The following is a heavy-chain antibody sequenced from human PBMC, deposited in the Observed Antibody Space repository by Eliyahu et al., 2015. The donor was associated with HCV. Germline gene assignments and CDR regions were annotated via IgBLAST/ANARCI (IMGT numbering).Heavy chain of an antibody. Sequence: EVQLVESGGGLIQPGRSLXLSCAASGFTFDDYAMHWVREVPGKGLEWVSGVNWXRDIIGXADSVKGRFTISRDNAKNSLYLQMNSLRTEDTALYYCAKTHNPGKPWYYFDFWGQGILVTVSS. D-gene: IGHD3-10*01. CDR1: GFTFDDYA. CDR3: AKTHNPGKPWYYFDF. V-gene: IGHV3-9*01. CDR2: VNWXRDII. J-gene: IGHJ4*02.